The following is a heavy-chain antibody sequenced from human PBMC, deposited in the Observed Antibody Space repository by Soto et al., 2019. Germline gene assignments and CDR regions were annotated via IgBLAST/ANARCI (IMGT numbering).Heavy chain of an antibody. CDR1: GDSVSSDITS. CDR2: TYYRSKWFH. V-gene: IGHV6-1*01. J-gene: IGHJ3*01. Sequence: QGQLQQSGPGLVKPSQTLSLTCAISGDSVSSDITSWNWIRQSPSRGLEWLGGTYYRSKWFHDYAESVKSRITINTDTSKNQFSLELNSKTPEDTAVYYCARGNALDVWGQGTVVTVSS. CDR3: ARGNALDV. D-gene: IGHD3-10*01.